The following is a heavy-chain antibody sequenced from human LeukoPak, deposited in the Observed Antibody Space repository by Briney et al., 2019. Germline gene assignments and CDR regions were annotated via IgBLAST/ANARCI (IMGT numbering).Heavy chain of an antibody. D-gene: IGHD1-1*01. V-gene: IGHV3-23*01. Sequence: GGSLRLSCAASGFTFSSCAMSWVRQAPGKGLEWVPAISGSGCSTYYADSVKGRFTISRDNSKNTLYLQMNSLRAEDTAVYYCAKVLVDDDAFDIWGQGTMVTVSS. CDR1: GFTFSSCA. J-gene: IGHJ3*02. CDR3: AKVLVDDDAFDI. CDR2: ISGSGCST.